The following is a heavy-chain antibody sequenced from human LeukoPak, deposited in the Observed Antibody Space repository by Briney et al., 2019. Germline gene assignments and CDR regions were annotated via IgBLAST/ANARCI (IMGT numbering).Heavy chain of an antibody. Sequence: SVKVSCKASGGTFSSYAISWVRQAPGQGLEWMGRIIPILGIANYAQKFQGRVTITADKSTSTAYMELSSLRSEDTAVYYCASLFGSGSYLTGWGQGTLVTVSS. CDR2: IIPILGIA. J-gene: IGHJ4*02. D-gene: IGHD3-10*01. CDR3: ASLFGSGSYLTG. CDR1: GGTFSSYA. V-gene: IGHV1-69*04.